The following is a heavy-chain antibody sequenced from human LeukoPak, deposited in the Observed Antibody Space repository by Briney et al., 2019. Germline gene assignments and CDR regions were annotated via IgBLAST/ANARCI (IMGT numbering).Heavy chain of an antibody. V-gene: IGHV3-23*01. D-gene: IGHD5-24*01. Sequence: GGSLRLSCAASGLTFSSSSMTWVRQAPGKGLEWVSCISGSGENTYYADSVRGRFTVSRDNSKNTLYLQLNSLRAEDTAIYYCANGRGPNTGPTLDYWGQGTLVTVSS. CDR3: ANGRGPNTGPTLDY. J-gene: IGHJ4*02. CDR2: ISGSGENT. CDR1: GLTFSSSS.